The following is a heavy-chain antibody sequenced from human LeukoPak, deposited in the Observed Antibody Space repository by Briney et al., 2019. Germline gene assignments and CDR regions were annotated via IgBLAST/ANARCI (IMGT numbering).Heavy chain of an antibody. V-gene: IGHV3-33*01. CDR1: GFTFSSYG. CDR3: ARDSDDWYFDL. J-gene: IGHJ2*01. Sequence: PGGSLRLSCAASGFTFSSYGMPWVRQAPGKGLEWVAVIWYDGSNKYYADSVKGRFTISRDNSKNTLYLQMNSLRAEDTAVYYCARDSDDWYFDLWGRGTLVTVSS. D-gene: IGHD1-26*01. CDR2: IWYDGSNK.